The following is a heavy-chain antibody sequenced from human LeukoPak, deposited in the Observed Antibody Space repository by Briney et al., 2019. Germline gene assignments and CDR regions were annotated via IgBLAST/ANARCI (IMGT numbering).Heavy chain of an antibody. D-gene: IGHD6-13*01. CDR1: GFTFSSYA. Sequence: PGGSLRLSCAASGFTFSSYAMSWVRQTPGKGLEWVSSISSSSSYIYYADSVKGRFTISRDNAKNSLYLQMNSLRAEDTAVYYCARDGDRIAAAENWFDPWGQGTLVTVSS. CDR2: ISSSSSYI. V-gene: IGHV3-21*01. CDR3: ARDGDRIAAAENWFDP. J-gene: IGHJ5*02.